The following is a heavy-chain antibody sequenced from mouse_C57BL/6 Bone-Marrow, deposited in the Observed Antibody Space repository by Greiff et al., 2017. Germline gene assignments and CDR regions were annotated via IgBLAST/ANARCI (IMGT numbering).Heavy chain of an antibody. D-gene: IGHD2-12*01. J-gene: IGHJ3*01. CDR2: INSDGGST. Sequence: EVQVVESGGGLVQPGASLKLSCESNEYEFPYHDMSWVRQTPEKRLELVAAINSDGGSTYYPNTMESLFIISRDNTKKTLYLQMRSLRSEESALFYCARFPYSEGFAYWGQGTLGTVST. V-gene: IGHV5-2*01. CDR3: ARFPYSEGFAY. CDR1: EYEFPYHD.